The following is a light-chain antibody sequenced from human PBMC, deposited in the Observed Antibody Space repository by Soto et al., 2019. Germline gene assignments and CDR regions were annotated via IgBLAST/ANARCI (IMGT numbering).Light chain of an antibody. V-gene: IGKV3-11*01. J-gene: IGKJ5*01. CDR3: QQRNYWPIT. CDR2: DAS. Sequence: EIVLTQSPGTLSLSPGERATLSCRASQSVSSYLAWYQEKPGQAPRLLIYDASSRAPGIPARFSGRGSGTDFTLTISSLEPEDFAVYYCQQRNYWPITFGQGTRLEIK. CDR1: QSVSSY.